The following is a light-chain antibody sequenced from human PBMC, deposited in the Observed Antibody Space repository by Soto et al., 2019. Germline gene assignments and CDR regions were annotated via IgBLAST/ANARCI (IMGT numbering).Light chain of an antibody. CDR3: QQTYTTPPWT. CDR2: AAS. V-gene: IGKV1-39*01. Sequence: DIQMTQSPSSLSASVGDRVTITCRASQSISSYLNWYQQKPGRAPNLLIYAASSLQSGVPSRFSGSGSGTDFTLSISSLQPEDFATYYCQQTYTTPPWTFGQGTKVDSK. CDR1: QSISSY. J-gene: IGKJ1*01.